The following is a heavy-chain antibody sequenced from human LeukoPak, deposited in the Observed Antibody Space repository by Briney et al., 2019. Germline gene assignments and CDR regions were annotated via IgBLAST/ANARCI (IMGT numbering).Heavy chain of an antibody. CDR3: AKDQQDYDFWSGPDAFDI. Sequence: PGGSLRLSCAASGFTFSSYWMHWVRQAPGKGLVWVSRINTDGSSTSYADSVKGRFTISRDNAKNTLYLQMNSLRAEDTAVYYCAKDQQDYDFWSGPDAFDIWGQGTMVTVSS. D-gene: IGHD3-3*01. V-gene: IGHV3-74*01. J-gene: IGHJ3*02. CDR2: INTDGSST. CDR1: GFTFSSYW.